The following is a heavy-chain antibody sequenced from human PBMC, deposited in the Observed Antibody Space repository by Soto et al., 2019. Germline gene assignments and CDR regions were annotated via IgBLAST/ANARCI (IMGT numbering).Heavy chain of an antibody. CDR1: GYTFTSYG. Sequence: QVQLVQSGAEVKKPGASVKVSCKASGYTFTSYGISWVRQAPGQGLEWMGGIIPIFGTANYAQKFQGRVTITADESTSTAYMELSSLRSEDTAVYYCARRNAIRGPFDYWGQGTLVTVSS. J-gene: IGHJ4*02. V-gene: IGHV1-69*13. D-gene: IGHD3-10*01. CDR2: IIPIFGTA. CDR3: ARRNAIRGPFDY.